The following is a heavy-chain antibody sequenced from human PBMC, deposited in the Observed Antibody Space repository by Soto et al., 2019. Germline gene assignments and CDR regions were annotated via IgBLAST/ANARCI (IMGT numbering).Heavy chain of an antibody. D-gene: IGHD3-22*01. CDR2: ITSSSSYI. CDR1: GYTFSLYS. J-gene: IGHJ4*02. Sequence: GGSLRLSCAASGYTFSLYSMIWVRQAPGKGLEWVASITSSSSYIYYEDSLKGRFTISRDNAKNSLFLQLDSLRAEDTAVYFCVRARSTDSRPDYWGQGTLVTVSS. V-gene: IGHV3-21*01. CDR3: VRARSTDSRPDY.